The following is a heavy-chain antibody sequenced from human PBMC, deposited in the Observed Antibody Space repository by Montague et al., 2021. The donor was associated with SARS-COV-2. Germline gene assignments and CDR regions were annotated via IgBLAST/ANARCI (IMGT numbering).Heavy chain of an antibody. CDR3: ASAYGGNLRYYYYYMDV. V-gene: IGHV4-31*03. CDR2: IYYSGST. D-gene: IGHD4-23*01. Sequence: TLSLTCTVSGGSISSGGYYWSWIRQHPGKGLEWIGYIYYSGSTYYNPSLKSRVTISVDTSKNQFSLKLSSVTAADTAVYYCASAYGGNLRYYYYYMDVWGKGTTVTVSS. J-gene: IGHJ6*03. CDR1: GGSISSGGYY.